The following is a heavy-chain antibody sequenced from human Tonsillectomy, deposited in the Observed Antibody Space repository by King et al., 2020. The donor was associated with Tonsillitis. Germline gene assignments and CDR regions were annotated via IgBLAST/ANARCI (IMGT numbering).Heavy chain of an antibody. D-gene: IGHD3-3*01. CDR2: INAGNGNT. J-gene: IGHJ2*01. CDR1: GYTFTSYA. CDR3: ARGWSGYYGYFDL. V-gene: IGHV1-3*01. Sequence: QLVQSGAEVKKPGASVKVSCKASGYTFTSYAMHWVRQAPGQRLEWMGWINAGNGNTKYSQKFQGRVTITRDTSASTAYMELSSLRSEDTAVYYCARGWSGYYGYFDLWGRGTLVTASS.